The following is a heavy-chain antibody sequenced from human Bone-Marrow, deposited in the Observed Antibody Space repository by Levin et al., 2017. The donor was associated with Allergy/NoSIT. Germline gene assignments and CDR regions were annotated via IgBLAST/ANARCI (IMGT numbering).Heavy chain of an antibody. V-gene: IGHV3-11*03. CDR2: INDRATNT. CDR3: ARPRIATARGLAFDI. CDR1: GFVFSDYY. Sequence: GESLKISCAVSGFVFSDYYMYWIRQAPGKGLEWVSYINDRATNTNYADSVRGRFTVSRDDAKKSLYLQMNSLRPEDTAIYYCARPRIATARGLAFDIWGQGTMVTVSS. D-gene: IGHD2-21*01. J-gene: IGHJ3*02.